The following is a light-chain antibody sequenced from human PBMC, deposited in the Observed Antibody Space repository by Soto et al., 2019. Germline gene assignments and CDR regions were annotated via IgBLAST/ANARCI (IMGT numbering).Light chain of an antibody. Sequence: EIVLTQSPGTLSLCPGERATLSCRASQSFSGSYLAWYQQKPGQAPKLLIYATSRRATGIPGRFSVSASVIGLTIPISSLEPGDFAVYYSHHYASQPWTFAQVPKVEIK. J-gene: IGKJ1*01. V-gene: IGKV3-20*01. CDR1: QSFSGSY. CDR2: ATS. CDR3: HHYASQPWT.